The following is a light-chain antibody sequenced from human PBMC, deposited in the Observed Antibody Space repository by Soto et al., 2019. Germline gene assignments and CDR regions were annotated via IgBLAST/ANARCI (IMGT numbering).Light chain of an antibody. Sequence: DIQMTQSPSTLSASVGDRVTITCRASQSISSWLAWYQQKPGKAPKLLIYDASSLESGVPSRFSGSGSGTEFTLTVSSLQPDDFATYYCQQYSSWPWTFGQVTKVEIK. CDR2: DAS. CDR3: QQYSSWPWT. J-gene: IGKJ1*01. V-gene: IGKV1-5*01. CDR1: QSISSW.